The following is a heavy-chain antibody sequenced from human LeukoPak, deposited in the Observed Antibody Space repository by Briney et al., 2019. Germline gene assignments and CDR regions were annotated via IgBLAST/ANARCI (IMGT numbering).Heavy chain of an antibody. D-gene: IGHD3-3*01. CDR2: IYYSGTT. J-gene: IGHJ4*02. Sequence: SSETLSLTCSVSGGSISGYYWSWIRQPPGKGLEWIAYIYYSGTTSYNPSLKSRVTISVDMSKNQFSLKLNSVTAADTALYYCARDLTRSGYFDYWGQGTLVTVSS. V-gene: IGHV4-59*01. CDR1: GGSISGYY. CDR3: ARDLTRSGYFDY.